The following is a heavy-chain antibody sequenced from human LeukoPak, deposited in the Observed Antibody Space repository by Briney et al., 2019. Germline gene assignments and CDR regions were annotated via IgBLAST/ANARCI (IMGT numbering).Heavy chain of an antibody. D-gene: IGHD1-26*01. V-gene: IGHV4-34*01. CDR1: GGSFSGYY. CDR3: ARVGLYSGSYYAFDY. CDR2: INHSGST. J-gene: IGHJ4*02. Sequence: PSETLSLTCAVYGGSFSGYYWSWIRQPPGKGLEWIGGINHSGSTNYNPSLKSRVTISVDTSKNQFSLKLSSVTAADTAVYYCARVGLYSGSYYAFDYWGQGTLVTVSS.